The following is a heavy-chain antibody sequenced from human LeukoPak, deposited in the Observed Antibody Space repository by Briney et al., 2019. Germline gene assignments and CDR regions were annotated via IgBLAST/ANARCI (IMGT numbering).Heavy chain of an antibody. D-gene: IGHD5-24*01. CDR2: ISSSSHYI. J-gene: IGHJ4*02. CDR1: GFTFSTYS. V-gene: IGHV3-21*01. CDR3: ARIEDENQDKH. Sequence: GGSLRLSCAASGFTFSTYSMNWVRQAPGKGLEWVSSISSSSHYIYEADSVKGRFTISRDNAKNSLYLQMNSLRAEDTAVYYCARIEDENQDKHWGQGTLVTVSS.